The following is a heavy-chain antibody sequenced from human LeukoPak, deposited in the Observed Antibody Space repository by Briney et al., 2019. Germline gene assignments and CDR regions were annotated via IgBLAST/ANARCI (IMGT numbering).Heavy chain of an antibody. CDR3: AKDGYYDSSGYYYPPDY. CDR1: GFTFDDYA. V-gene: IGHV3-43*02. J-gene: IGHJ4*02. Sequence: GGSLRLSCAAPGFTFDDYAMHWVRQAPGKGLEWVSLISGDGGSTYYADSVKGRFTISRDNSKNSLYLQMNSLRTEDTALYYCAKDGYYDSSGYYYPPDYWGQGTLVTVSS. D-gene: IGHD3-22*01. CDR2: ISGDGGST.